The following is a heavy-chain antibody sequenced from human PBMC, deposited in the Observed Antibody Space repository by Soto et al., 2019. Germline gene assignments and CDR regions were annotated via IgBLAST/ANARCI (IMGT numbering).Heavy chain of an antibody. V-gene: IGHV3-74*01. CDR3: PRGPYAYDSSGYYAH. D-gene: IGHD3-22*01. CDR1: GFTFNAYW. Sequence: GGSLRLSCAASGFTFNAYWMYWVRQVPGKGLVWVSRINNEGSSTSYADSVKGRFTISRDNAKNTLYLQMNSLRAEDTAVYFCPRGPYAYDSSGYYAHWGQGTLVTVSS. J-gene: IGHJ4*02. CDR2: INNEGSST.